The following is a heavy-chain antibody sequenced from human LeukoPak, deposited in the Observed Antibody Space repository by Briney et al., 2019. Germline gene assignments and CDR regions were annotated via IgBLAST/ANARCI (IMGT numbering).Heavy chain of an antibody. V-gene: IGHV3-23*01. CDR1: GGSISSSN. J-gene: IGHJ4*02. Sequence: ETLSLTCAVSGGSISSSNWWSWVRQPPGKGLEWVSAISGSGGSTYYADSVKGRFTISRDNSKNTLYLQMNSLRAEDTAVYYCAKVTDNWNDESQWGQGTLVTVSS. CDR3: AKVTDNWNDESQ. D-gene: IGHD1-20*01. CDR2: ISGSGGST.